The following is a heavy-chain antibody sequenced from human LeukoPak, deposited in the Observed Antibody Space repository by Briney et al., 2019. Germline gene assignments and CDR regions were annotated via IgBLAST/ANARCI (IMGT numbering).Heavy chain of an antibody. V-gene: IGHV3-48*04. CDR2: ISSSSSTI. Sequence: GGSLRLSCAASGFTFSSYSMNWVRQAPGKGLEWVSYISSSSSTIYYADSVKGRFTISRDNAKNSLYLQMNSLRAEDTAVYYCARDSGSSGYYLFDYWGQGTLVTVSS. D-gene: IGHD3-22*01. CDR3: ARDSGSSGYYLFDY. J-gene: IGHJ4*02. CDR1: GFTFSSYS.